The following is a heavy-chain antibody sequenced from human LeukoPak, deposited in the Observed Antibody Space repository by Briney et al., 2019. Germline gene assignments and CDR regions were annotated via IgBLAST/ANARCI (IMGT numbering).Heavy chain of an antibody. CDR3: AKCRGTRLCWPSDY. J-gene: IGHJ4*02. CDR2: ISGSGGST. CDR1: GFTFSSYA. V-gene: IGHV3-23*01. D-gene: IGHD1-1*01. Sequence: PGASLRLSCAASGFTFSSYAMSWVRQAPGKGLEWVSAISGSGGSTYYADSVKGRFTISRDNSKNTLYLQMNSLRAEDTAVYYCAKCRGTRLCWPSDYWGQGTLVTVSS.